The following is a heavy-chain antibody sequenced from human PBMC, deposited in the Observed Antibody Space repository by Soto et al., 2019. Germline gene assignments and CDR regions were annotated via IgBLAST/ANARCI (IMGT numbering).Heavy chain of an antibody. D-gene: IGHD5-12*01. V-gene: IGHV3-7*01. Sequence: GGSLRLSCAASGFSISNYWMTWVRQAPGKGLDWVANIKQDGSQIYSLDSVKGRFTISRDNAKNSMSLQMSSLRAEDTAVYYCATKATTLYDVRSGYDAFDIWGLGTMVTVSS. CDR1: GFSISNYW. CDR3: ATKATTLYDVRSGYDAFDI. J-gene: IGHJ3*02. CDR2: IKQDGSQI.